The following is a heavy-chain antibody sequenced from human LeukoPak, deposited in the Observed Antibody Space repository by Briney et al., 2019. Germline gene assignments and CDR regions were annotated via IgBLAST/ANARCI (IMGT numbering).Heavy chain of an antibody. D-gene: IGHD2-2*02. Sequence: PSGTLSLTCTVSGGSISSYYWSWIRQPPGKGLEWIGYIYYSGSTNYNPSLKSRVTISVDTSKNQFSLKLSSVTAADTAVYYCARGRYTGELDYWGQGTLVTVSS. CDR1: GGSISSYY. J-gene: IGHJ4*02. CDR3: ARGRYTGELDY. V-gene: IGHV4-59*01. CDR2: IYYSGST.